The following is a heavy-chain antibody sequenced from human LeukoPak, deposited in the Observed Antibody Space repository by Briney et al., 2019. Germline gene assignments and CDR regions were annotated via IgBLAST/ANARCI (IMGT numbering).Heavy chain of an antibody. CDR3: AGALTSSSWYNWFDP. Sequence: SETLSLTCTVYGGSISGYYWSWVRQPPGKGLEWIGEIYHSGSTNYNPSLKSRVTISVDKSKNQFSLKLSSVTAADTAVYYCAGALTSSSWYNWFDPWGQGTLVTVSS. CDR1: GGSISGYY. CDR2: IYHSGST. J-gene: IGHJ5*02. D-gene: IGHD6-13*01. V-gene: IGHV4-34*01.